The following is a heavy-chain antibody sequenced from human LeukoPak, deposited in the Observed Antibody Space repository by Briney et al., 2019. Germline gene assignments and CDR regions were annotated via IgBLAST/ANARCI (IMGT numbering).Heavy chain of an antibody. V-gene: IGHV1-2*02. D-gene: IGHD3-10*01. J-gene: IGHJ4*02. Sequence: ASVKVSCKASGYTFIGYYMHWVRQAPGQGLEWMGWINPNSGGTNYAQKFQGRVTMTRDTSISTAYMELGRLRSDDTAVYYCARSGAYGSGSYLSYWGQGTLVTVSS. CDR1: GYTFIGYY. CDR2: INPNSGGT. CDR3: ARSGAYGSGSYLSY.